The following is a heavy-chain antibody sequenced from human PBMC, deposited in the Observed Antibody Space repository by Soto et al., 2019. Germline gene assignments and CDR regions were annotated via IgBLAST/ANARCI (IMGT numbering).Heavy chain of an antibody. D-gene: IGHD5-12*01. CDR1: GYTFTSYG. V-gene: IGHV1-18*01. J-gene: IGHJ5*02. CDR3: ARPSGDYDYYNWFDP. Sequence: QVQLVQSGAEVKKPGASVKVSCKASGYTFTSYGIIWVRQAPGQGLEWMGWISAYNGNTNYAQKLQGRVTMTTDTSKSTAYMELRSLRSDDTAVYYCARPSGDYDYYNWFDPWGQGTLVTVSS. CDR2: ISAYNGNT.